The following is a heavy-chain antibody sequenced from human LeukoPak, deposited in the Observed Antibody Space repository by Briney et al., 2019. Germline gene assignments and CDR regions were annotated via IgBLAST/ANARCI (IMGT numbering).Heavy chain of an antibody. CDR2: ISRSGGDT. D-gene: IGHD6-13*01. Sequence: GGSLRLSCAASGFTFSSYAMTWVRQAPGKGLEWVSAISRSGGDTEYADSVKGRFTISRDNSKNTLYLQMNSLGAEDTAVYYCARRGTSSSWAHFDYWGQGTLVTVSS. CDR1: GFTFSSYA. J-gene: IGHJ4*02. CDR3: ARRGTSSSWAHFDY. V-gene: IGHV3-23*01.